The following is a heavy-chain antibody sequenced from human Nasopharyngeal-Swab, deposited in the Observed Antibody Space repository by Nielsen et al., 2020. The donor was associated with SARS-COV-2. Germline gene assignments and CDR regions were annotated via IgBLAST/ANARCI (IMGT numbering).Heavy chain of an antibody. D-gene: IGHD5-18*01. Sequence: GGSLRLSWAASGFTFDDYAMHWVRQAPGKGLEWVSGISWNSGSIGYADSVKGRFTISRDNAKNSLYLQMNSLRAEDTALYYCAKGYGYGGDYYYYYGMDVWGQGTTVTVSS. CDR1: GFTFDDYA. CDR3: AKGYGYGGDYYYYYGMDV. J-gene: IGHJ6*02. V-gene: IGHV3-9*01. CDR2: ISWNSGSI.